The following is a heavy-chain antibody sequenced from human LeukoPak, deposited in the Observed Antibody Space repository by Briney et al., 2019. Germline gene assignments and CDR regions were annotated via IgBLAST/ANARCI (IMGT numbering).Heavy chain of an antibody. CDR2: IYRDGRT. J-gene: IGHJ4*02. V-gene: IGHV3-66*01. CDR3: ARDRYYASENYLPFDC. Sequence: GGSLRLSCAASGLTVSSNYMSWVRQAPGKGLEWVSVIYRDGRTYYADSVKGRFTISRDNSKNTLYLQMNNLRAEDAAVYYCARDRYYASENYLPFDCWGQGTLVTVSS. D-gene: IGHD3-10*01. CDR1: GLTVSSNY.